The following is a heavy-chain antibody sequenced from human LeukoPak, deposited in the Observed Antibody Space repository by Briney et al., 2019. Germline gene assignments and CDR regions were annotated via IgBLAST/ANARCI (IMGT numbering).Heavy chain of an antibody. J-gene: IGHJ4*02. V-gene: IGHV3-23*01. CDR1: GFTFSTYA. D-gene: IGHD1-26*01. Sequence: PGGSLRLSCAASGFTFSTYAMNWVRQAPGKGLEWVSAISDSGGRTYYADSVRGRFTISRDSSKNTLYLQMNSLRAEGTAVYYCAKRGNYYSFDYWGQGTLVTVSS. CDR3: AKRGNYYSFDY. CDR2: ISDSGGRT.